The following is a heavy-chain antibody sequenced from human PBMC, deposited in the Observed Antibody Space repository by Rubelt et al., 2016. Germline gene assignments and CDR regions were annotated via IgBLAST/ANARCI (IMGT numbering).Heavy chain of an antibody. CDR1: GFTFSSYW. CDR2: IKQDGSEK. J-gene: IGHJ3*02. Sequence: GSLRLSCAASGFTFSSYWMSWVRQAPGKGLEWVANIKQDGSEKYYVDSVKGRFTISRDNAKNSLYLQMNSLRAEDTAVYYCATPMVNDYGDPTDAFDIWGQGTTVTVSS. V-gene: IGHV3-7*01. D-gene: IGHD4-17*01. CDR3: ATPMVNDYGDPTDAFDI.